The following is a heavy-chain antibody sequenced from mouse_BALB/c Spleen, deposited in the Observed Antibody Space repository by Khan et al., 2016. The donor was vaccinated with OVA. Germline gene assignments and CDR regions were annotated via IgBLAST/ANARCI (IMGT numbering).Heavy chain of an antibody. CDR3: ARNSYRYDFAY. CDR2: IWSGGST. Sequence: QVQLKQSGPGPVQPSQSLSITCTVTGFSLTTYGVHWVRQSPGKGLAWLGVIWSGGSTDYNAAFISRLSISKDNSKSQVFFKMNSLQADDTAIYYCARNSYRYDFAYWGQGTLVTVSA. J-gene: IGHJ3*01. V-gene: IGHV2-4-1*01. CDR1: GFSLTTYG. D-gene: IGHD2-14*01.